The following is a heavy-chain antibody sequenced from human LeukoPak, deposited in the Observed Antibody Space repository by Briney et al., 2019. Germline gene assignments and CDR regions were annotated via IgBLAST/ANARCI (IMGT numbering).Heavy chain of an antibody. Sequence: SETLSLTCTVSGGSINNYFWSWIRQPPGNGLEWIGYISSSGSTNYNPSLKSRVTMSVDTSKNQFSLKLSSVTAADTAVYYCARWVGASGDYWGQGTLVTVSS. CDR3: ARWVGASGDY. CDR2: ISSSGST. V-gene: IGHV4-59*12. D-gene: IGHD1-26*01. J-gene: IGHJ4*02. CDR1: GGSINNYF.